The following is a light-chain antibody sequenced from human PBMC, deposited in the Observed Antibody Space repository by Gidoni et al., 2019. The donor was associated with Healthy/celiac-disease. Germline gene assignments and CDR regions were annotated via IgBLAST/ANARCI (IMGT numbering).Light chain of an antibody. V-gene: IGKV3-11*01. Sequence: EIVFTHSPSTLSLSPGERATLSRSASQSVSSYITWYQQKPRQAPRLLIYNASNRATGIPARVSGSGSGTDFTLTISSLEPGDFAVYYCQQHSNWPLTFGRGTKVEIK. CDR1: QSVSSY. CDR3: QQHSNWPLT. J-gene: IGKJ4*02. CDR2: NAS.